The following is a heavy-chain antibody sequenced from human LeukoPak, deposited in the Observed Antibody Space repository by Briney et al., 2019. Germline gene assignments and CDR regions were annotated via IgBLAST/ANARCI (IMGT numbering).Heavy chain of an antibody. D-gene: IGHD1-14*01. J-gene: IGHJ5*02. CDR1: GGSFSGYY. Sequence: SETLSLTCAVYGGSFSGYYWSWIRQPPGKGLEWIANIFYTGSTYYNPSLKSRVTISIDTSKNQFSLRLNSVTATDTAVYYCARLNKPGWFDPWGQGTLVTVSS. CDR3: ARLNKPGWFDP. V-gene: IGHV4-34*12. CDR2: IFYTGST.